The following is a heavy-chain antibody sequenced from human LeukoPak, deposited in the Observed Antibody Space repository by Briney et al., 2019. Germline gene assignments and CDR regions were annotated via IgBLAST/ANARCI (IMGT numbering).Heavy chain of an antibody. CDR2: IYYSGSS. D-gene: IGHD3-22*01. J-gene: IGHJ3*02. CDR3: ARDGVYYERNGYFPSAPI. Sequence: SQTLSLTCTVSGGSINNGGYYWSWIRQHPGKGLEWIGYIYYSGSSYYSPSLKSRVTISVDTSKNQFSLRMNSVTAADTAVYYCARDGVYYERNGYFPSAPIWGQGTMVTVSS. V-gene: IGHV4-31*03. CDR1: GGSINNGGYY.